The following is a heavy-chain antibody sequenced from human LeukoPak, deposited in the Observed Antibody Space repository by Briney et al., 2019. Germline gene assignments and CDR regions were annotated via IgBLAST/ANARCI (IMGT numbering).Heavy chain of an antibody. CDR2: ISAYNGNT. D-gene: IGHD3-22*01. J-gene: IGHJ4*02. CDR3: ARDSPLYDSSGPALDY. CDR1: GYTFTSYG. Sequence: ASVKVSCKASGYTFTSYGISWARQAPGQGLEWMGWISAYNGNTNYAQKLQGRVTMTTDTSTSTAYMELRSLRSDDTAVYYCARDSPLYDSSGPALDYWGQGTLVTVSS. V-gene: IGHV1-18*01.